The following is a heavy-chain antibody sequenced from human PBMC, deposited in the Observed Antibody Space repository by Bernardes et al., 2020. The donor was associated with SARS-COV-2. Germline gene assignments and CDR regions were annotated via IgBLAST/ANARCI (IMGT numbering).Heavy chain of an antibody. Sequence: SETLSLTCTVSGGSVSTVGYYWTWIRQPPGKGLEYLGHIFSSGNTFYRPSLESRLQISLDTSKNLFSLNLTSLTAADTAFYYCAGGYGDPRDSGWFDPWGQGTLVTVSS. D-gene: IGHD4-17*01. CDR2: IFSSGNT. V-gene: IGHV4-31*03. CDR1: GGSVSTVGYY. CDR3: AGGYGDPRDSGWFDP. J-gene: IGHJ5*02.